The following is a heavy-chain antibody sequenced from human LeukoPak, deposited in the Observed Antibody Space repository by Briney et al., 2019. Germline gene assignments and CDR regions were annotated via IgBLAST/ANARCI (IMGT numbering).Heavy chain of an antibody. J-gene: IGHJ5*02. CDR3: ARGSPYYYDSSPFDP. CDR2: IKQDGSEK. Sequence: GGSLRLSCAASGFTFSSYWMSWVRQAPGKGLEWVANIKQDGSEKYYVDSVKGRFTIPRDNAKNSLYLQMNSLRAEDTAVHYCARGSPYYYDSSPFDPWGQGTLVTVSS. V-gene: IGHV3-7*01. D-gene: IGHD3-22*01. CDR1: GFTFSSYW.